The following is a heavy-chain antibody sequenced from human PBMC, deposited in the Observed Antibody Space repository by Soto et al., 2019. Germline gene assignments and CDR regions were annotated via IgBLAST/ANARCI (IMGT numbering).Heavy chain of an antibody. J-gene: IGHJ6*03. CDR1: GYTFTSYY. CDR3: ASHRISWNDFSYMDV. CDR2: INPSGGST. Sequence: ASVKVSCKASGYTFTSYYMHWVRQAPGQGLEWMGIINPSGGSTSYAQKFQGRVTMTRDTSTSTVYMELSSLRSEDTAVYYCASHRISWNDFSYMDVWGKGTTVTVSS. D-gene: IGHD1-1*01. V-gene: IGHV1-46*03.